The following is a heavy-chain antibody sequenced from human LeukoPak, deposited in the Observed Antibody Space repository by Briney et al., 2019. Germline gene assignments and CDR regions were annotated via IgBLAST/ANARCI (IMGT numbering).Heavy chain of an antibody. CDR2: ISDSGGST. CDR3: ARAMMVVANLWGVYDY. CDR1: GFTFGDYA. D-gene: IGHD3-22*01. V-gene: IGHV3-23*01. J-gene: IGHJ4*02. Sequence: GGSLRLSCTASGFTFGDYAMSWVRQTPGKGLEWVSGISDSGGSTYYADSVKGRFTISRDNSKNTLYLQMDSLRAEDTAVYFCARAMMVVANLWGVYDYWGQGTLVTVSS.